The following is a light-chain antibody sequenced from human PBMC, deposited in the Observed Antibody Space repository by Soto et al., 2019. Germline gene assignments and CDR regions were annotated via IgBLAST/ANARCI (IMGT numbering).Light chain of an antibody. J-gene: IGKJ4*01. CDR2: AAS. V-gene: IGKV1-8*01. CDR1: ESIGTY. CDR3: QQYYIYPPT. Sequence: AIRMTQSPSSFSASTGDRVTITCRASESIGTYLAWYQQIPGRAPKLLIFAASTLQRGVPSRFSGSGSGTEFTLTISCLQSEDFATYYCQQYYIYPPTFGRGTKVEIK.